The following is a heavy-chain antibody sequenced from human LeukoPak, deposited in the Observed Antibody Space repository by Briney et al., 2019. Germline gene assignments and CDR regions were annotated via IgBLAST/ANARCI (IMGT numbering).Heavy chain of an antibody. CDR3: ASVGNGVYGTYYFDY. V-gene: IGHV3-7*03. Sequence: GGSLRLSCAASGFTFGSYWMSWVRQAPGKGLGWVATINQDGSEKYYVDSVKGRFTISRDNAKNSLYLQMNSLRAEDTAVYYCASVGNGVYGTYYFDYWGQGTLVTVSS. D-gene: IGHD5/OR15-5a*01. J-gene: IGHJ4*02. CDR1: GFTFGSYW. CDR2: INQDGSEK.